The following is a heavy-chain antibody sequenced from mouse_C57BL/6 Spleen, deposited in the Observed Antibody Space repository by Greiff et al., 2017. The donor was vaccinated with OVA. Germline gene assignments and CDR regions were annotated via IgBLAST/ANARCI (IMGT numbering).Heavy chain of an antibody. J-gene: IGHJ1*03. Sequence: EVMLVESGGGLVQPGGSLSLSCAASGFTFTDYYMSWVRQPPGKALEWLGFIRNKANGYTTEYSASVKGRFTISRDNSQNILYLQMNALRAEDGATYYCARCMTGGWYFDVWGTGTTVTVSS. V-gene: IGHV7-3*01. D-gene: IGHD4-1*01. CDR1: GFTFTDYY. CDR2: IRNKANGYTT. CDR3: ARCMTGGWYFDV.